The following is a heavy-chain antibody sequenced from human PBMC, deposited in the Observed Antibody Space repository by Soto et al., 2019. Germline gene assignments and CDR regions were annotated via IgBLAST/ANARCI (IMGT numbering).Heavy chain of an antibody. CDR1: GVTFSSYA. Sequence: SVKVSCKASGVTFSSYAISWVRQAPGQGLEWMGGIIPIFGTANYAQKFQGRVTITADESTSTAYMELSSLRSEDTAVYYCARRYCTNGVCYPHYYYGMDVWGQGTTVTVSS. V-gene: IGHV1-69*13. CDR3: ARRYCTNGVCYPHYYYGMDV. D-gene: IGHD2-8*01. CDR2: IIPIFGTA. J-gene: IGHJ6*02.